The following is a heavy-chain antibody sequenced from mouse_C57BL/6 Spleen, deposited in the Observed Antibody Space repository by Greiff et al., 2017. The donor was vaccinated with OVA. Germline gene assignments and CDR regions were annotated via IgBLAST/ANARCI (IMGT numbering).Heavy chain of an antibody. V-gene: IGHV1-54*01. CDR2: INPGSGGT. Sequence: QVQLQQSGAELVRPGTSVKVSCKASGYAFTNYLIEWVKQRPGQGLEWIGVINPGSGGTNYNEKFKGKATLSADKSSSTAYMKLSSLTSEDSVVYFCASHCFAYWGQGTLVTVSA. J-gene: IGHJ3*01. CDR3: ASHCFAY. CDR1: GYAFTNYL.